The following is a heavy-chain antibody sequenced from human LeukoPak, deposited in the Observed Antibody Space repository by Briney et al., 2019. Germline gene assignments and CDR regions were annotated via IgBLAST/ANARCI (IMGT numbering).Heavy chain of an antibody. CDR3: AKRFIAYYDFWSGRSIPYYFDY. D-gene: IGHD3-3*01. Sequence: GRSLRLSCAASGFTFSSYAMSWVRHAPGKWLESVSAISGIGGSTYYAEHVKGRFTISRDNSKNTLYLQMNSLRAEDTAVYYCAKRFIAYYDFWSGRSIPYYFDYWGKGTLVTVSS. CDR1: GFTFSSYA. V-gene: IGHV3-23*01. CDR2: ISGIGGST. J-gene: IGHJ4*02.